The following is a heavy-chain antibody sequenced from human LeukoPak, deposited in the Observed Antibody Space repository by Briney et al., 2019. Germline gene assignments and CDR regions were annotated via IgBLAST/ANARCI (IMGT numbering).Heavy chain of an antibody. J-gene: IGHJ4*02. CDR3: ARGRYCSSTSCAKKTFDY. CDR1: GGSFSGHY. V-gene: IGHV4-34*01. CDR2: INHSGST. Sequence: SSETLSLTCAVYGGSFSGHYWSWIRQPPGKGLEWIGEINHSGSTNYNPSLKSRVTISVDTSKNQFSLKLSSVTAADTAVYYCARGRYCSSTSCAKKTFDYWGQGTLVTVSS. D-gene: IGHD2-2*01.